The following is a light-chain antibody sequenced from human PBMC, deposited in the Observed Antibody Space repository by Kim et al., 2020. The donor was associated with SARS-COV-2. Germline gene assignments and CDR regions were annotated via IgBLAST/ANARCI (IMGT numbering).Light chain of an antibody. Sequence: VGERVTSTCRGSQGIRRALAWYQQKPGKAPKPLIYGASSLKNGVPSRFSGRGSGKDFNLNISSLQPEDFATYFWQQVNTYPPITFGQGTRLEIK. CDR2: GAS. J-gene: IGKJ5*01. V-gene: IGKV1-13*02. CDR3: QQVNTYPPIT. CDR1: QGIRRA.